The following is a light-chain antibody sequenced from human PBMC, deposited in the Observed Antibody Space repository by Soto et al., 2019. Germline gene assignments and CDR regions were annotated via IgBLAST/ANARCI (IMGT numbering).Light chain of an antibody. J-gene: IGKJ2*01. CDR1: QSVGNN. CDR3: QQCDNWPRT. Sequence: EIVMTQSPATLSVSPGERVTLSCRASQSVGNNLAWYQQKTGQVPRLLIHGASTRATGIPARFSGSGSGTEFTLTISSLQSEDFVVYYCQQCDNWPRTFGQGTKLEIK. CDR2: GAS. V-gene: IGKV3-15*01.